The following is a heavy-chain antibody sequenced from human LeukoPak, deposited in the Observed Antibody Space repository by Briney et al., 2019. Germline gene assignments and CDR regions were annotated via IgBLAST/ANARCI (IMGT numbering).Heavy chain of an antibody. V-gene: IGHV4-59*01. D-gene: IGHD6-6*01. Sequence: PSETLSLTCTVSGGSISSYYWSWIRQPPGKGLEWIGYIYYSGSTNYNPSLKSRVTISVDTSKNQFSLKLSSVTAADTAVYYCARDSLVQGFGYWGQGTLVTVSS. CDR2: IYYSGST. J-gene: IGHJ4*02. CDR1: GGSISSYY. CDR3: ARDSLVQGFGY.